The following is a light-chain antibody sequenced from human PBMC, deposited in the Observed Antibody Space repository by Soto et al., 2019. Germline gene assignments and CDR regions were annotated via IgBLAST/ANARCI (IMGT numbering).Light chain of an antibody. Sequence: EIVMTQSPATLSVSPGERATLSCRASQSVSSNLAWYQQKPGQAPRLLVYGASIRATGIPDRFNGSGSGTDFTLTISRLEPEDFAVYYCQQYGRSHTFGGGTKVDIK. V-gene: IGKV3-20*01. J-gene: IGKJ4*01. CDR1: QSVSSN. CDR3: QQYGRSHT. CDR2: GAS.